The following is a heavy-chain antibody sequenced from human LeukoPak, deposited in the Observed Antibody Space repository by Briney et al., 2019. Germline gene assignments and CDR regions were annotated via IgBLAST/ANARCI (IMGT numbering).Heavy chain of an antibody. Sequence: GESLKISCKGSGYSFTNYWIGWVRQMPGKGLEYMGLIYTVDSDTKYSPSFQGQVTISVDKSIKTAYLQWTSLKALDTGMYYCARGGSGWYFDYWGHGSLVTVS. CDR3: ARGGSGWYFDY. J-gene: IGHJ4*01. CDR2: IYTVDSDT. CDR1: GYSFTNYW. V-gene: IGHV5-51*01. D-gene: IGHD6-19*01.